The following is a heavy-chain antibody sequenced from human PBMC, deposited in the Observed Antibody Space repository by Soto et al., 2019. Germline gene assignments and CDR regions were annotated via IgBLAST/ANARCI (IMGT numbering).Heavy chain of an antibody. D-gene: IGHD2-15*01. Sequence: ASVKVSCKASGYTFTNYGISWVLQAPGQGLEWMGWINTYNGNTNYAQRLQGRISMTTDTFTSTAYMEVRSLRSDDTAVYYCARVQEKWSKFFDFWGQGSLVTVSS. CDR3: ARVQEKWSKFFDF. V-gene: IGHV1-18*01. CDR1: GYTFTNYG. CDR2: INTYNGNT. J-gene: IGHJ4*02.